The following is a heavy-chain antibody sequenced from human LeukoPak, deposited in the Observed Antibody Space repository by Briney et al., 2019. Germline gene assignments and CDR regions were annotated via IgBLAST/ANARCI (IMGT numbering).Heavy chain of an antibody. D-gene: IGHD6-13*01. CDR2: IRQDGGEK. CDR1: GFTFTDYW. Sequence: GSLRLSCAVSGFTFTDYWMNWVRQAPGKGLEWVASIRQDGGEKYYADSVKGRFTISRDNTKNSLYLQVSALRAEDTAVYYCARDGTAAGLYFDLWGQGTLVTVSS. CDR3: ARDGTAAGLYFDL. V-gene: IGHV3-7*01. J-gene: IGHJ4*01.